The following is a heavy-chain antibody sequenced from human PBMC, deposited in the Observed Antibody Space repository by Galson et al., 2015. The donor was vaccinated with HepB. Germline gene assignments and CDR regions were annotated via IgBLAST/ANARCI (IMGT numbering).Heavy chain of an antibody. J-gene: IGHJ4*02. Sequence: SLRLSCAASGFAFRNLGMHWVRQAPGKGLEWVAVVWYDDGSQKIYADSVKGRFTISRDNSKNTLYPQMNSLRVEDTAIYYCARGPRVQLERVDYWGQGTLVTVSS. D-gene: IGHD1-1*01. CDR1: GFAFRNLG. CDR2: VWYDDGSQK. CDR3: ARGPRVQLERVDY. V-gene: IGHV3-33*01.